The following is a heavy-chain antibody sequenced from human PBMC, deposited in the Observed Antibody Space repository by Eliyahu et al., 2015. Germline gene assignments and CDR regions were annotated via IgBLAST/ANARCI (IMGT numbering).Heavy chain of an antibody. CDR3: ARGFHYGSDEGDYSDY. J-gene: IGHJ4*02. D-gene: IGHD4-11*01. CDR1: GLTFSSYG. Sequence: QVKLVESGGGVVQPGRSLRLSCAASGLTFSSYGMHWVRQAPGKGLEWVAVIWYDGSNKYYADSVKGRFTISRDNSKNTLYVQMNSLRVEDTAVYYCARGFHYGSDEGDYSDYWGQGTLVTVSS. V-gene: IGHV3-33*01. CDR2: IWYDGSNK.